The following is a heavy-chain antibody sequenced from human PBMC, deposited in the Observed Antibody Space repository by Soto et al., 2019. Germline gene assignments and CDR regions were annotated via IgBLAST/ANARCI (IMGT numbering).Heavy chain of an antibody. Sequence: QVHLVEAGGGVVKPGRSLRLSCAASGSSFSTYTMNWVRQAPGKGLEWVALITYDGSNNYYADSVKGRFTISRDNSKNTLDLHMASLCAEDTAIYYCASDQSGVDFYYGMDVWGEGTTVTVSS. V-gene: IGHV3-30-3*01. CDR3: ASDQSGVDFYYGMDV. D-gene: IGHD3-10*01. CDR2: ITYDGSNN. CDR1: GSSFSTYT. J-gene: IGHJ6*04.